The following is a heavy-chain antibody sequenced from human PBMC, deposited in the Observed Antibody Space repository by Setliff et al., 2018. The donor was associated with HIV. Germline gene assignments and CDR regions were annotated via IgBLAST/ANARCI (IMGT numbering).Heavy chain of an antibody. D-gene: IGHD3-10*01. CDR3: ARDHVFGSRTGFDP. J-gene: IGHJ5*02. V-gene: IGHV4-59*12. Sequence: SETLSLTCTVSGGSINNYFWSWIRQSPGRGLEWIGEVFHSGSANSNASLRSRVMISVDTSKNQFSLKLSAVTAADTAVYYCARDHVFGSRTGFDPWGPGILVTVSS. CDR1: GGSINNYF. CDR2: VFHSGSA.